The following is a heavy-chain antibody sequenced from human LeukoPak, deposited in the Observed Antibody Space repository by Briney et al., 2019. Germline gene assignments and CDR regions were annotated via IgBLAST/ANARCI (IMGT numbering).Heavy chain of an antibody. V-gene: IGHV3-74*01. CDR3: ARGGSVSCHH. J-gene: IGHJ1*01. D-gene: IGHD2-2*01. CDR1: GFSFSNYW. Sequence: GGSLRLSCAASGFSFSNYWMHWVRQAPGKGLVWVSRINTDGSSTSYADSVKGRFTISRDNAKNTVYLQMNSLRAEDTAVYYCARGGSVSCHHWGQGTLVTVSS. CDR2: INTDGSST.